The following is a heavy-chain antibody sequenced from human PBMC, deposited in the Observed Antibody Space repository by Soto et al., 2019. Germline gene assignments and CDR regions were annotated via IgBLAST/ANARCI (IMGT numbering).Heavy chain of an antibody. CDR2: INAGNGNT. V-gene: IGHV1-3*01. CDR3: ARGAAAGNFWPYYFDY. J-gene: IGHJ4*02. Sequence: PSVKVSCKASGYTFTSYAMHCVRQAPGQRLEWMGWINAGNGNTKYSQKFQGRVTITRDTSASTAYMELSSLRSEDTAVYYCARGAAAGNFWPYYFDYWGQGTLVTVSS. CDR1: GYTFTSYA. D-gene: IGHD6-13*01.